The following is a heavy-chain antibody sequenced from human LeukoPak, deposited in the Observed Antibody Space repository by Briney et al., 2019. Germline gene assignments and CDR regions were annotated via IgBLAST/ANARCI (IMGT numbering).Heavy chain of an antibody. D-gene: IGHD3-16*02. CDR2: IASDGSNR. Sequence: PGKSLRLSCAASGFTFSSYGMHWVRQAPGKGLEWVAGIASDGSNRYYADSVKGRFTISRDNSKNTLYLQMNSLRPEDTAVYYCARGDDYVWGSYRYADYWGQGTLVTVSS. CDR3: ARGDDYVWGSYRYADY. J-gene: IGHJ4*02. CDR1: GFTFSSYG. V-gene: IGHV3-30*03.